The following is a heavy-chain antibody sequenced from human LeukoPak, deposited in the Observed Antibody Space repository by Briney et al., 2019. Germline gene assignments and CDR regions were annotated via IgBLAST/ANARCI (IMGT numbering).Heavy chain of an antibody. J-gene: IGHJ4*02. D-gene: IGHD2-15*01. CDR3: ARVIRGYCSGGSCRRIDY. V-gene: IGHV3-74*01. CDR1: GFTFSSYW. CDR2: INSDGSST. Sequence: GGSLRLACAASGFTFSSYWTHWVRQAPGKGLVWVSRINSDGSSTSYADSVKGRFTISRDNAKNTLYLQMNSLRAEDTAVYYCARVIRGYCSGGSCRRIDYWGQGTLVTVSS.